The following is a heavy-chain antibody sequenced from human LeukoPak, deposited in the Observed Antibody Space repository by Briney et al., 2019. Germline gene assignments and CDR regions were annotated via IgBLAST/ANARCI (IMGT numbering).Heavy chain of an antibody. J-gene: IGHJ4*02. D-gene: IGHD3-3*01. V-gene: IGHV1-69*02. CDR1: GGTFSSYT. CDR3: AGGKTPVLRFLEWLDY. CDR2: IIPILGIA. Sequence: ASVKVSCKASGGTFSSYTISWVRQAPGQGLEWMGRIIPILGIANYAQKFQGRVTITADKSTSTAYMELSSLRSEDTALYYCAGGKTPVLRFLEWLDYWGQGTLVTVSS.